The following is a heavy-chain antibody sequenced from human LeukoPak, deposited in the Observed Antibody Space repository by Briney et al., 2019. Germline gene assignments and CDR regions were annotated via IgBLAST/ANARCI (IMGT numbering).Heavy chain of an antibody. J-gene: IGHJ4*02. Sequence: PSETLSLTCTVSGGSISTSYWSWIRQPPGKGLEWIGSIYYSWSTYYNASLKSRGTISVDTSKNQFSLKLNSVTAADTAVYFCARQVVAVAGTGYFDYWGQGTLVTVSS. CDR1: GGSISTSY. D-gene: IGHD6-19*01. CDR3: ARQVVAVAGTGYFDY. CDR2: IYYSWST. V-gene: IGHV4-59*05.